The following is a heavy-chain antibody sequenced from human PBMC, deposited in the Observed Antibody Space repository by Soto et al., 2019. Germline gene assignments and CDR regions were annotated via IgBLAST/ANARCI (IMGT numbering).Heavy chain of an antibody. Sequence: GGSLRLSCAASGFTFSSYAMSWVRQAPGKGLEWVSAISGSGGSTYYADSVKGRFTISRDNSKNTLYLQMNSLRAEDTAVYYCAKGITIFGVRLFDAFDIWGQGTMVTVSS. CDR2: ISGSGGST. J-gene: IGHJ3*02. CDR1: GFTFSSYA. D-gene: IGHD3-3*01. CDR3: AKGITIFGVRLFDAFDI. V-gene: IGHV3-23*01.